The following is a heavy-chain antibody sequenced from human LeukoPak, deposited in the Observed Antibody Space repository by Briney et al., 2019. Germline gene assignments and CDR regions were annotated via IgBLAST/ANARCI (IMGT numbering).Heavy chain of an antibody. D-gene: IGHD6-13*01. CDR1: GGSFSGYY. CDR3: ARDEYSSSWPYYFDY. J-gene: IGHJ4*02. CDR2: INHSGST. V-gene: IGHV4-34*01. Sequence: SETLSLTCAAYGGSFSGYYWSWIRQPPGKGLEWIGEINHSGSTNYNPSLKSRVTISVDTSKNQFSLKLSSVTAADTAVYYCARDEYSSSWPYYFDYWGQGTLVTVSS.